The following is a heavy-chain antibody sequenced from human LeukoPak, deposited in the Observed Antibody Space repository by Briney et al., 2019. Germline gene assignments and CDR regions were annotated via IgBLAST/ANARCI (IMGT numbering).Heavy chain of an antibody. V-gene: IGHV4-34*01. D-gene: IGHD3-22*01. CDR3: ARATFDSRGYYYEGEY. J-gene: IGHJ4*02. Sequence: PSETLSLTCAVYGGSLSGYYWNWIRQSPGKGLEWIGEINHSGSTNYNPSLKSRVTISVDTSKNQFSLKLSFVTAADTAVYYCARATFDSRGYYYEGEYWGQGTLVTVSS. CDR2: INHSGST. CDR1: GGSLSGYY.